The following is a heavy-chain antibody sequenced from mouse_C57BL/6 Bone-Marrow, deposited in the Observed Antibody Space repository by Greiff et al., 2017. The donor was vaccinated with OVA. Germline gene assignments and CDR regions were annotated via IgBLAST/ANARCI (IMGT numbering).Heavy chain of an antibody. J-gene: IGHJ4*01. D-gene: IGHD2-5*01. CDR1: GYTFTSYG. Sequence: QVQLQQSGAELARPGASVKLSCKASGYTFTSYGISWVKQRTGQGLEWIGEIYPRSGNPYYNEKFKGKATLTADKSSSTAYMELRSLTSEDSAVYFCARFDYSNGYAMDYWGQGTSVTVSS. CDR2: IYPRSGNP. CDR3: ARFDYSNGYAMDY. V-gene: IGHV1-81*01.